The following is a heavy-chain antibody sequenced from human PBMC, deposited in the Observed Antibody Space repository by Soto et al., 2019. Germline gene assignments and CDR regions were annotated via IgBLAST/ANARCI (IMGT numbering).Heavy chain of an antibody. D-gene: IGHD6-13*01. V-gene: IGHV1-46*01. CDR1: GYTFTSYY. Sequence: ASVKVSCKASGYTFTSYYMHCVRQAPGQGLEWMGIINPSGGSTSYAQKFQGRVTMTRDTSTSTVYMELSSLRSEDTAVYYCAREEQQLNYYYYGMDVWGQGTTVTVSS. CDR3: AREEQQLNYYYYGMDV. CDR2: INPSGGST. J-gene: IGHJ6*02.